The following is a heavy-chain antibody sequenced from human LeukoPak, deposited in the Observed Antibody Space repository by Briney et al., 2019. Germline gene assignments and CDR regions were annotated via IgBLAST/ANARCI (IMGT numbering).Heavy chain of an antibody. Sequence: QPGGSLRLSCAASEFKFADYAMHWVRQIPGGGLEWVSLTSGDGGTTYFADSVKGRFTISRDNSKNSLYLQMNSLRTEDTAFYYCAKDMVWGWFFDLWGRGTLVTVSS. CDR2: TSGDGGTT. D-gene: IGHD7-27*01. CDR3: AKDMVWGWFFDL. CDR1: EFKFADYA. J-gene: IGHJ2*01. V-gene: IGHV3-43*02.